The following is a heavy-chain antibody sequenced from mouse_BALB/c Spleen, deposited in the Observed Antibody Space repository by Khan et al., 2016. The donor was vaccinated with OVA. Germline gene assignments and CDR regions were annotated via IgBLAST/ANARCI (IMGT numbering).Heavy chain of an antibody. J-gene: IGHJ2*01. V-gene: IGHV14-3*02. Sequence: VQLKQSGAELVKPGASVKLSCTASGFNIKDTDMHWVKQRPEKGLEWIGRIDPANGNTKYDANFQGQATITADTSANTAYLQLSSLTSEDTAVYYGARINAWGQGTTVTVSS. CDR1: GFNIKDTD. CDR2: IDPANGNT. CDR3: ARINA.